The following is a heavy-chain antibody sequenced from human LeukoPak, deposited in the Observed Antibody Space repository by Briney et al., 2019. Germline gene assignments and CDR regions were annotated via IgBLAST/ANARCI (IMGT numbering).Heavy chain of an antibody. Sequence: GGSLRLSCAASGFTFRSYAMSWVRQAPGKGLEWVSAISGDGSNTYYADSVRGRFTISRDNSKNTLYLQMNSLRAEDTAVYYCARELAATVTTQTSDYWGQGTLVTVSS. J-gene: IGHJ4*02. D-gene: IGHD4-17*01. CDR1: GFTFRSYA. CDR2: ISGDGSNT. V-gene: IGHV3-23*01. CDR3: ARELAATVTTQTSDY.